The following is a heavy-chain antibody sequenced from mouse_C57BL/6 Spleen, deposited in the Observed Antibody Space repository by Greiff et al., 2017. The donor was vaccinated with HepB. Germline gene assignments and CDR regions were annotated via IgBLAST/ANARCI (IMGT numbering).Heavy chain of an antibody. CDR1: GYAFSSSW. D-gene: IGHD2-10*01. CDR2: IYPGDGDT. V-gene: IGHV1-82*01. J-gene: IGHJ1*03. CDR3: ARRAYLCDFDV. Sequence: QVQLQQSGPELVKPGASVKISCKASGYAFSSSWMNWVKQRPGKGLEWIGRIYPGDGDTNYNGKFKGKATLTADKSSSTAYMQLSSLTSEDSAVYFCARRAYLCDFDVWGTGTTVTVSS.